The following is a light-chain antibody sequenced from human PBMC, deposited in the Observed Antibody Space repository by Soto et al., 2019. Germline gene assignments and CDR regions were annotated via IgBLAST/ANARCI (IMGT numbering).Light chain of an antibody. Sequence: EIVLTQSPGTLSLSPGERATLSCRASQSVSSSYLAWYQQKPGQAPRLLIYGASSRATGIPDRFSGSGSGTDFTLNISRLEPEDFAVYYCQQYTTSPFTFGPGTKVDIK. CDR2: GAS. J-gene: IGKJ3*01. CDR1: QSVSSSY. CDR3: QQYTTSPFT. V-gene: IGKV3-20*01.